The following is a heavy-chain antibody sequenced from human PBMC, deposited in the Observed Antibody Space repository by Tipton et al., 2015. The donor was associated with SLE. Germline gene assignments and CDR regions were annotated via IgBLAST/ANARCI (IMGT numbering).Heavy chain of an antibody. V-gene: IGHV4-34*01. CDR2: INHSGST. CDR3: ARAGIAAATLSLVKFDY. Sequence: TLSLTCAVYGGSFSGYYWSWIRQPPGKGLEWIGDINHSGSTNYNPSLKSRVTISVDTSKNQFSLKLSSVTAADTAVYYCARAGIAAATLSLVKFDYWGQGTLVTVSS. D-gene: IGHD6-13*01. CDR1: GGSFSGYY. J-gene: IGHJ4*02.